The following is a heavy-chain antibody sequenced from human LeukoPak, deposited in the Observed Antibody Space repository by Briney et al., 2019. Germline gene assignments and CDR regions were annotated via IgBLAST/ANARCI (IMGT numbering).Heavy chain of an antibody. CDR2: ISYDGSNK. CDR3: AKDRLRYVDY. V-gene: IGHV3-30*18. Sequence: PGRSLRLSCAASGFTFSSYGMHWVRQVPGKGLEWVAVISYDGSNKYYADSVKGRFTISRDNSKNTLYLQMNSLRAEDTAVYYCAKDRLRYVDYWGQGTLVTVSS. J-gene: IGHJ4*02. D-gene: IGHD3-9*01. CDR1: GFTFSSYG.